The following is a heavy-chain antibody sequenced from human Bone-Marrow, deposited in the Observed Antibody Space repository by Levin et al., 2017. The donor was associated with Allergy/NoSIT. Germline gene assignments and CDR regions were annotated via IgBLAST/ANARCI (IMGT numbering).Heavy chain of an antibody. D-gene: IGHD2/OR15-2a*01. J-gene: IGHJ3*01. V-gene: IGHV3-23*01. Sequence: ETLSLTCAASGFTFSSYAMSWVRQAPGKGLEWVSAISGGGRSTYYADSVKGRFTIFRDNSKNSLNLQVSSLRAEDTAVYHCVRGIIGDVRVAHKEAFDVWGQGTMVTVSS. CDR1: GFTFSSYA. CDR2: ISGGGRST. CDR3: VRGIIGDVRVAHKEAFDV.